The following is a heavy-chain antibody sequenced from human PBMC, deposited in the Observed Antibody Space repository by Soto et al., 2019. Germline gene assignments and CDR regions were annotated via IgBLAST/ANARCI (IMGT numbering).Heavy chain of an antibody. V-gene: IGHV4-34*01. CDR2: INHSGST. Sequence: SETLSLTCAVYGGSFSGYYWSWIRQPPGKGLEWIGEINHSGSTNYNPSLKSRVTISVDTSKNQFSLKLRSVTAADTAVYYCARLVVVAAADYWGQGTLVTVSS. D-gene: IGHD2-15*01. CDR3: ARLVVVAAADY. J-gene: IGHJ4*02. CDR1: GGSFSGYY.